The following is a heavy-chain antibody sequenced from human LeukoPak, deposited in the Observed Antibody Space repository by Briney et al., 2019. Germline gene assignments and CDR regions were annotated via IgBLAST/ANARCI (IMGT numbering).Heavy chain of an antibody. CDR2: IYYTGDT. Sequence: SETLSRTCTVSGGSISNYYWSWIRQPPGKGMEWIGYIYYTGDTKHNPSLKSRVTISIDTSKNQLSLTLHSVTAADTAVYYCARHPFATPFDYWGQGILVTVSS. CDR3: ARHPFATPFDY. D-gene: IGHD2-15*01. J-gene: IGHJ4*02. V-gene: IGHV4-59*08. CDR1: GGSISNYY.